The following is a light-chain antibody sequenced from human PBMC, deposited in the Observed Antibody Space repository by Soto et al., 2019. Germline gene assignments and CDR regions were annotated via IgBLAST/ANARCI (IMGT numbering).Light chain of an antibody. CDR2: EVS. Sequence: HSALTQPPSASGSPGQSVTLSCTGTSSDVGANDFFSWNQKHPGKATKLVIFEVSKRPSGVPDRFSGSKSGNTASLTVSWLQAEDEADYYCSSYAGSNDFVFGTGTKVTVL. V-gene: IGLV2-8*01. CDR1: SSDVGANDF. J-gene: IGLJ1*01. CDR3: SSYAGSNDFV.